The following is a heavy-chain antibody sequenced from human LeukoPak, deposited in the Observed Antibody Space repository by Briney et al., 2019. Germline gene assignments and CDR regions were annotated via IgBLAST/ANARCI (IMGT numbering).Heavy chain of an antibody. CDR1: GYTFSSHD. J-gene: IGHJ5*02. V-gene: IGHV1-8*01. CDR2: MNPNSGNT. Sequence: ASVKVSCKASGYTFSSHDINWVRQATGQGLEWMGWMNPNSGNTGYAQKFQGRVTMIRNTPIGTAYMELSSLRSEDTAVYYCARGYSINCSSTSCNHYLNWFDPWGQGTLVTVSS. CDR3: ARGYSINCSSTSCNHYLNWFDP. D-gene: IGHD2-2*01.